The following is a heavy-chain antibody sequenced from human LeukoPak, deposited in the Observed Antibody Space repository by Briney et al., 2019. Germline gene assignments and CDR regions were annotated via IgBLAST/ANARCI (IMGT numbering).Heavy chain of an antibody. D-gene: IGHD4-17*01. V-gene: IGHV1-2*02. Sequence: ASVKVSCKASGYTFTDYYMHWVRQAPGQGLEWVGSFNPYSGASKYAQKLQGRVTMTGDTSISTAYLQLGRVIGDDTAVYYCTKNGDYGYAMDVWGQGTTVTVSS. J-gene: IGHJ6*02. CDR3: TKNGDYGYAMDV. CDR2: FNPYSGAS. CDR1: GYTFTDYY.